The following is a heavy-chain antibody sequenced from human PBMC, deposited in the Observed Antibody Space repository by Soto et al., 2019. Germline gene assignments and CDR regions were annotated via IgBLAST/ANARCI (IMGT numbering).Heavy chain of an antibody. J-gene: IGHJ4*02. CDR3: AGGGPHILTGYDY. Sequence: SVKVSCKASGGTFSSYTISWVRQAPGQGLEWMGRIIPILGIANYAQKFQGRVTITADKSTSTAYMELSSLRSEDTAVYYCAGGGPHILTGYDYWGQGTLVTVSS. CDR2: IIPILGIA. V-gene: IGHV1-69*02. CDR1: GGTFSSYT. D-gene: IGHD3-9*01.